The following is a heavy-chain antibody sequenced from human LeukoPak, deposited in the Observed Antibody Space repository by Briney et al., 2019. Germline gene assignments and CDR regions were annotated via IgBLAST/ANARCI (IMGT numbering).Heavy chain of an antibody. V-gene: IGHV3-30*03. CDR1: GFTFSSYG. Sequence: GGSLRLACAASGFTFSSYGMHWVRQAPGKGVEWVAVISYDGSNKYYADSVKGRFTICRDNSKNTLYLQMNSLRAEDTAVYYCASSGSHFDYWGQGTLVTVSS. D-gene: IGHD1-26*01. J-gene: IGHJ4*02. CDR3: ASSGSHFDY. CDR2: ISYDGSNK.